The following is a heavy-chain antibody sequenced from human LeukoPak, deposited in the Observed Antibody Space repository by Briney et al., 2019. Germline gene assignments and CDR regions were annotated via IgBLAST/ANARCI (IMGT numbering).Heavy chain of an antibody. D-gene: IGHD3-9*01. CDR1: GFTFSDYA. CDR2: ILGSGGST. V-gene: IGHV3-23*01. Sequence: GASLRLSCAASGFTFSDYAMSWVRQAPGKGLEWVSAILGSGGSTYYADSVKGRFAVSRDNSKSTLYLQMNSLRAEDTALYYCAKWGDYDVLTGYYVPDYWGQGTLVTVSS. J-gene: IGHJ4*02. CDR3: AKWGDYDVLTGYYVPDY.